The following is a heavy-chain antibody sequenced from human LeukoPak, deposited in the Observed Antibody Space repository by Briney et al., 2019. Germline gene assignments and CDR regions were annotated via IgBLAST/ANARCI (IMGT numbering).Heavy chain of an antibody. CDR2: IYSGGST. J-gene: IGHJ4*02. CDR1: GFNVSSNY. V-gene: IGHV3-53*01. CDR3: AREKFYRGYDN. Sequence: GGSLRLSCAASGFNVSSNYMSWVRQAPGKGLKWVSVIYSGGSTYYADSVKGRFTISRDNSKNTLNLQMNSLRAEDTAVYYCAREKFYRGYDNWGQGTLVTVSS. D-gene: IGHD5-12*01.